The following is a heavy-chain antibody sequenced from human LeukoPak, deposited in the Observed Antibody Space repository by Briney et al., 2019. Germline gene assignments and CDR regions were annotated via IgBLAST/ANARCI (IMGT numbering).Heavy chain of an antibody. J-gene: IGHJ4*01. CDR1: GFPVSTNGLG. Sequence: SGPTLVKPTQTPTLTCTCSGFPVSTNGLGVGWIRQPPGKALEWLALIHWDDEKRYNSSLKNRLTIAKDDSKNEVVLTMTNMDTVDTATYFCAHSGMMVVAPFDHWGHGILVTVSS. D-gene: IGHD3-22*01. V-gene: IGHV2-5*02. CDR2: IHWDDEK. CDR3: AHSGMMVVAPFDH.